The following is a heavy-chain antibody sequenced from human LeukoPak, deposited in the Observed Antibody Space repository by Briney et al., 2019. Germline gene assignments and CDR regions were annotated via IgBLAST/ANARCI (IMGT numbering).Heavy chain of an antibody. CDR2: ISSSGSTI. Sequence: GGSLRLSCAASGFTFSSYEMNWVRQAPGKGLEWVSYISSSGSTIYYADSVKGRFTISRDNAKNSLYLQMNSLRAEDTASYYCARVVTTVIFDYYYYYMDVWGKGTTVTISS. V-gene: IGHV3-48*03. J-gene: IGHJ6*03. CDR3: ARVVTTVIFDYYYYYMDV. CDR1: GFTFSSYE. D-gene: IGHD4-11*01.